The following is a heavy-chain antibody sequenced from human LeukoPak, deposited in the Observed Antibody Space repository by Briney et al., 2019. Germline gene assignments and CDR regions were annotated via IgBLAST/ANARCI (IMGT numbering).Heavy chain of an antibody. CDR3: ARMRGGGIGYSNYMDV. V-gene: IGHV4-34*01. CDR2: IDHSGGT. CDR1: GGSFSDYF. J-gene: IGHJ6*03. Sequence: KPSETLSLTRAVFGGSFSDYFWSWIRQPPGKGLEWIGEIDHSGGTNYNPSLKSRVTISVDTSKNQFSLKLTSVTAADAAVYYCARMRGGGIGYSNYMDVWGKGTTVIVSS. D-gene: IGHD2-15*01.